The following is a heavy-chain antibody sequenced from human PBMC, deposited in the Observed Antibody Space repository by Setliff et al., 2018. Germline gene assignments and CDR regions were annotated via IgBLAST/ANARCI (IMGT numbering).Heavy chain of an antibody. CDR1: GYTFTSYD. CDR2: MNPNSGNT. J-gene: IGHJ4*02. D-gene: IGHD5-18*01. Sequence: ASVKVSCKASGYTFTSYDINWVRQANGQGLEWMGWMNPNSGNTGYAQKFQGRVTMTRNTSISTAYMELSSLRSEDTAVYYCARRVGSVGIQLPDYWGQGTLVTVSS. CDR3: ARRVGSVGIQLPDY. V-gene: IGHV1-8*02.